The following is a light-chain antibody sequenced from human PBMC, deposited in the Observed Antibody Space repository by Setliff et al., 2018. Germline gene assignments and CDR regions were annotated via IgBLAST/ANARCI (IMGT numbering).Light chain of an antibody. CDR3: CSYVGSHTLRV. J-gene: IGLJ1*01. CDR1: SSDVGGYNY. CDR2: DVT. Sequence: SVLTQPASVSGSPGQSITISCIGTSSDVGGYNYVSWYQQHPGEVPKIIIYDVTERPSGVSNRFSGSKSGNTASLTISGLQAEDEADYYCCSYVGSHTLRVFGTGTKVTVL. V-gene: IGLV2-14*03.